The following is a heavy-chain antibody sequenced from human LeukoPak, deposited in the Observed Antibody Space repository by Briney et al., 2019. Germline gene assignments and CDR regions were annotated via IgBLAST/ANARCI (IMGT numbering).Heavy chain of an antibody. Sequence: SETLSLTCTVSGGSISSGDYYWSWIRQPPGKGLEWIGYIYYSGSTYYNPSLKSRVTISVDTSKNQFSLKLSSVTAADTAVYYCARDLLNEGNHLDYWGQGTLVTVTS. J-gene: IGHJ4*02. V-gene: IGHV4-30-4*01. CDR1: GGSISSGDYY. CDR3: ARDLLNEGNHLDY. CDR2: IYYSGST. D-gene: IGHD4-23*01.